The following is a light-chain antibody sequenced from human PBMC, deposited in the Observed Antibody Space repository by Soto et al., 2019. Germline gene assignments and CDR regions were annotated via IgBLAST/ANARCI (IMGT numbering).Light chain of an antibody. J-gene: IGKJ1*01. V-gene: IGKV3-20*01. CDR1: QSVSSSY. CDR2: AAS. Sequence: TKSPSTLSPSVRDTVAVTCLASQSVSSSYLAWYQQKPGQAPRLLIYAASRRAPGIPDRFSASGSGTDFTLTISRLEPEDFAVYFCQQYGTSPPWTVGQGTKVDVK. CDR3: QQYGTSPPWT.